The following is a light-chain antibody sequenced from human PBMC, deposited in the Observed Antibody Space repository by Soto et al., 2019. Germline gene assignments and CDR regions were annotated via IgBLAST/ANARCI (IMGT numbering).Light chain of an antibody. CDR1: QSVLYSSDSKNY. V-gene: IGKV4-1*01. CDR3: QQYYSTPYT. CDR2: WAS. J-gene: IGKJ2*01. Sequence: DIVMNQSPDSLAVSLGERATINCKSSQSVLYSSDSKNYLAWYQQKPGQPPKLLIYWASTRESGVPGRFSGSGSGTDFTLTISSLQAEDVAVYYCQQYYSTPYTFGQGTKLEIK.